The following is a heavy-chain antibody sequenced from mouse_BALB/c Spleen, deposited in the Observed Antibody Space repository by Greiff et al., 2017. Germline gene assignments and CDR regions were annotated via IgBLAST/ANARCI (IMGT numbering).Heavy chain of an antibody. J-gene: IGHJ2*01. CDR1: GYTFSSYW. D-gene: IGHD2-4*01. V-gene: IGHV1-9*01. CDR2: ILPGSGST. Sequence: QVQLQQSGAELMKPGASVKISCKATGYTFSSYWIEWVKQRPGHGLEWIGEILPGSGSTNYNEKFKGKATFTADTSSNTAYMQLSSLTSEDSAVYYCARFDYVLYYFDYWGQGTTLTVSS. CDR3: ARFDYVLYYFDY.